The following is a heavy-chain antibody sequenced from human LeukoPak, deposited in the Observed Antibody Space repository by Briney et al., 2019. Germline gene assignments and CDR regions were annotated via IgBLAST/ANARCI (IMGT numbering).Heavy chain of an antibody. CDR2: INAGNGNT. J-gene: IGHJ4*02. D-gene: IGHD6-19*01. Sequence: ASVKVSCKASGYSFTNYATHWVRQAPGQRLEWMGWINAGNGNTKYSQKFQGRVTITADESTSTAYMELSSLRSEDTAVYYCAREIIYHSSGLYYFDYWAREPWSPSPQ. CDR3: AREIIYHSSGLYYFDY. CDR1: GYSFTNYA. V-gene: IGHV1-3*01.